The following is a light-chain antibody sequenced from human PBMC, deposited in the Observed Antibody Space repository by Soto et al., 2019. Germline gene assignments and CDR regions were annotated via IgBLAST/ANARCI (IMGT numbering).Light chain of an antibody. Sequence: EIVLTQSPGTLSLSPGERATLSCRASQSISSSYLAWYQQKPGQAPRLLIYGASSRATGIPDRFSGSGSGTDFTLTIIRLEPEDCAVYYCHQYAGSPPWTFGQGTKVEI. CDR2: GAS. CDR3: HQYAGSPPWT. V-gene: IGKV3-20*01. CDR1: QSISSSY. J-gene: IGKJ1*01.